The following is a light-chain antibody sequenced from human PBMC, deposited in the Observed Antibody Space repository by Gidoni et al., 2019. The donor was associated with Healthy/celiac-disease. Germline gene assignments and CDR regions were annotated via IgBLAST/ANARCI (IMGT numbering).Light chain of an antibody. CDR1: QSLLHRNGYNY. CDR3: MQALQTPLT. J-gene: IGKJ4*01. Sequence: DLAVTQSPLPLPVTPGEPPPRSCRSSQSLLHRNGYNYLDWYLQKPGQSPQLLIYLGSSRASGVPDRFSGSGSGTDFTLKISRVEAEDVGVYYCMQALQTPLTFGGGTKVEIK. CDR2: LGS. V-gene: IGKV2-28*01.